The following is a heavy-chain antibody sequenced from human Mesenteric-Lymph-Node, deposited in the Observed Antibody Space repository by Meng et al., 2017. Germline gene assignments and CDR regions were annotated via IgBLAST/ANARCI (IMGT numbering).Heavy chain of an antibody. CDR2: ISSSGSTI. Sequence: GESLKISCAASGFPFTTSWMTWVRQAPGKGLEWVSYISSSGSTIYYADSVKGRFTISRDNAKNSLYLQMNSLRADDTAVYYCAKSTGLRTPPPSAYDAFAIWGQGKRV. D-gene: IGHD4-17*01. J-gene: IGHJ3*02. CDR1: GFPFTTSW. V-gene: IGHV3-48*04. CDR3: AKSTGLRTPPPSAYDAFAI.